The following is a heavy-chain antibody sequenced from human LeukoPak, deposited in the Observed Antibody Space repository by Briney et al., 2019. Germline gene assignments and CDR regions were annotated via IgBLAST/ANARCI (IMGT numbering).Heavy chain of an antibody. D-gene: IGHD3-3*01. CDR2: INPNSGGT. Sequence: ASVKVSCKASGYTFTGYYMHWVRQAPGQGLEWMGRINPNSGGTNYAQKFQGRVTMTRDTSISTAYMGLSRLRSDDTAVYYCARGGPSATIFGGADYWGQGTLVTVSS. CDR1: GYTFTGYY. J-gene: IGHJ4*02. V-gene: IGHV1-2*06. CDR3: ARGGPSATIFGGADY.